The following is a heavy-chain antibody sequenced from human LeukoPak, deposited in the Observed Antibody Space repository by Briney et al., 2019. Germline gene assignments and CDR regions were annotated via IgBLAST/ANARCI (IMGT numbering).Heavy chain of an antibody. V-gene: IGHV3-48*02. CDR3: ARSKYQLPLNWFDP. Sequence: GGSPRLSCAASGFTFSSYSMNWVRQAPGKGLEWVSYISSSSSTIYYADSVKGRFTISRDNAKNSLYLQMNSLRDEDTAVYYCARSKYQLPLNWFDPWGQGTLVTVSS. CDR2: ISSSSSTI. D-gene: IGHD2-2*01. CDR1: GFTFSSYS. J-gene: IGHJ5*02.